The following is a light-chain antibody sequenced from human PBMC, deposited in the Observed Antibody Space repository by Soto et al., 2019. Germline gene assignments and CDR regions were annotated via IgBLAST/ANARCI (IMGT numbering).Light chain of an antibody. Sequence: EIVLTQSPGTLSLSPGERATLSCRASQSISSSYLAWYQQKPGQAPRLLVYGASSRATGTPDRFSGSGSGTEFTLTISRLEPEDFAVYYCQQYGSSRFTFGHGTKVDIK. CDR1: QSISSSY. CDR3: QQYGSSRFT. J-gene: IGKJ3*01. CDR2: GAS. V-gene: IGKV3-20*01.